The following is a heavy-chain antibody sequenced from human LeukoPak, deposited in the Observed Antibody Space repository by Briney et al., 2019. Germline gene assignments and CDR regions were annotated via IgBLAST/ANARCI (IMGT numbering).Heavy chain of an antibody. CDR2: FDPEDGET. V-gene: IGHV1-24*01. CDR3: ATSGSYFIVGWFDP. Sequence: ASVKVSCKVSGYTLTELSMHWVRQAPGKGLEWMGGFDPEDGETIYAQKFQGRDTMTEDTSTDTAYMELSSLRSEDTAVYYCATSGSYFIVGWFDPWGQGTLVTVSS. J-gene: IGHJ5*02. CDR1: GYTLTELS. D-gene: IGHD1-26*01.